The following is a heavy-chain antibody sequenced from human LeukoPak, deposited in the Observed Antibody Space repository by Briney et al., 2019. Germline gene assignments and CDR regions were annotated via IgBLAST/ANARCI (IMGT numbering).Heavy chain of an antibody. J-gene: IGHJ4*02. D-gene: IGHD2-2*01. Sequence: SETLSLTCTLSGGSISSSSYYWGWLRQPPGRGREWLGSIYYSGSTYYNPPLKSRVTISVDTSKNQFSLKLSSVTAADTAVYYCARHLLVVPAAIYFDYWGQGTLVTVSS. CDR1: GGSISSSSYY. V-gene: IGHV4-39*01. CDR2: IYYSGST. CDR3: ARHLLVVPAAIYFDY.